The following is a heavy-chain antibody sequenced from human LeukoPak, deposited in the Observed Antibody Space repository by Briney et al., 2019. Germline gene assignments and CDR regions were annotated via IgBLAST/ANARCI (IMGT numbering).Heavy chain of an antibody. V-gene: IGHV1-69*06. D-gene: IGHD3-22*01. J-gene: IGHJ4*02. CDR1: EGTFSSYA. CDR2: IIPIFGTA. CDR3: ARDSKYYYDSSGYSFDY. Sequence: ASVKVSCKASEGTFSSYAISWVRQAPGQGLEWMGRIIPIFGTANYAQKFQGRVTITADKSTSTAYMELSSLRSEDTAVYYCARDSKYYYDSSGYSFDYWGQGTLVTVSS.